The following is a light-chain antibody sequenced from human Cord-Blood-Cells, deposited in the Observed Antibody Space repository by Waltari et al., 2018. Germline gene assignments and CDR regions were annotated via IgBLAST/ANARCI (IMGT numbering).Light chain of an antibody. CDR2: YAS. V-gene: IGKV6D-21*02. J-gene: IGKJ1*01. Sequence: TVLPQTPDFHSGTPKETVSITCRASQSIGSSLHWYQQKPDQSPKLLIKYASQSISGVPSRFSGSGSGTDFTLTINSLEAEDAAAYYCHQSSSLPPTFGQGTKVEIK. CDR1: QSIGSS. CDR3: HQSSSLPPT.